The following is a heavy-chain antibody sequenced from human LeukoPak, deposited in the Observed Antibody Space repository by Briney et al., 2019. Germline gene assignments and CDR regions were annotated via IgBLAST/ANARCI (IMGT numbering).Heavy chain of an antibody. CDR3: ARESRGRFDN. V-gene: IGHV4-59*01. CDR1: GGSISSYF. CDR2: IYHSGTT. J-gene: IGHJ4*02. Sequence: SETLSLTCTVSGGSISSYFWSWIRQPPGKGLEWIGYIYHSGTTNFNPSLKSRVTMSQDTSKNQFSLRLRSVTAADTAVYFCARESRGRFDNWSQGALVTVSS.